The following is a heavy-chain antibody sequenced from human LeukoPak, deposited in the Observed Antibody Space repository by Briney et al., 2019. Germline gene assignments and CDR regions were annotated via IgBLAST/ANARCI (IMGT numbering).Heavy chain of an antibody. CDR1: GGSISSYY. V-gene: IGHV4-59*12. D-gene: IGHD3-10*01. CDR3: AKSNGYGLVDI. J-gene: IGHJ3*02. CDR2: IFYSGST. Sequence: KSSETLSLTCTVSGGSISSYYWSWIRQPPGKGLEWIGNIFYSGSTYYGPSLKSRVTISLDTSRNQFSLRLNSVTAADTAVYYCAKSNGYGLVDIWGQGTMVTVSS.